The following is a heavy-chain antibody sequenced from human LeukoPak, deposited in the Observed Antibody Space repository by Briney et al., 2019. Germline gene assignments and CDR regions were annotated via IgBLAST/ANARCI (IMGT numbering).Heavy chain of an antibody. CDR1: GFTFSNAW. CDR3: TTEYSSSYNWFNP. V-gene: IGHV3-15*01. Sequence: GGSLRLSCAASGFTFSNAWTAWVRQAPGKGLEWVGRIKSKTNGGTTDYPAPVKGRFTISRDDSKNTLYLQMNSLKIEDTAVYYCTTEYSSSYNWFNPWGQGTLVTVSS. J-gene: IGHJ5*02. D-gene: IGHD6-6*01. CDR2: IKSKTNGGTT.